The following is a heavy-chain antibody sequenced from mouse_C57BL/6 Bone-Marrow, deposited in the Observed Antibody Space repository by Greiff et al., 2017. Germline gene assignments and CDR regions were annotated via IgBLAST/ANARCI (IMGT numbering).Heavy chain of an antibody. V-gene: IGHV5-17*01. CDR2: ISSGSSTI. J-gene: IGHJ1*03. D-gene: IGHD1-1*01. Sequence: EVKLVESGGGLVKPGGSLKLSCAASGFTFSDYGMHWVRQAPEKGLEWVAYISSGSSTIYYADTVKGRFTITRDNAKNTLFLQMTSLRSEDTAMYYCARCYYGSSYWYFDVWGTGTTVTVSS. CDR1: GFTFSDYG. CDR3: ARCYYGSSYWYFDV.